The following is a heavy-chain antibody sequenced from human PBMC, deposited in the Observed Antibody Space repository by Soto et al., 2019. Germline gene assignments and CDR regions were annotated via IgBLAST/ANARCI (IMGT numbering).Heavy chain of an antibody. J-gene: IGHJ5*02. CDR1: GFTVSNNY. V-gene: IGHV3-53*01. D-gene: IGHD3-10*01. CDR3: ARRRGGGGS. Sequence: EVQLVESGGGLIQPGGSLRLSCAVSGFTVSNNYMSWVRQAPGKGLEGVSVIYSGGYTAYGDSVKGRFTISRDNSKNTLFSKIKSRRADDTAVFYWARRRGGGGSWGQGTLVTVSS. CDR2: IYSGGYT.